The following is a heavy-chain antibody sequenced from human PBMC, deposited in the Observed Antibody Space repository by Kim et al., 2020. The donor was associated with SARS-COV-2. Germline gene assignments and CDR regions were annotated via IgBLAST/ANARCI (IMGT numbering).Heavy chain of an antibody. V-gene: IGHV1-8*01. D-gene: IGHD3-10*01. CDR3: ARAHFFDYYGSGSQEGCDP. CDR1: GYTFTSYD. Sequence: ASVKVSCKASGYTFTSYDINWVRQATGQGLEWMGWMNPNSGNTGYAQKFQGRVTMTRNTSISTAYMELSSLRSEDTAVYYCARAHFFDYYGSGSQEGCDPWGQGTLVTVSS. CDR2: MNPNSGNT. J-gene: IGHJ5*02.